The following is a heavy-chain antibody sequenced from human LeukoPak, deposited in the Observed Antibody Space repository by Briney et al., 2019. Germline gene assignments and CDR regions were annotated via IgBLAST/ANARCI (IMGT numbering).Heavy chain of an antibody. J-gene: IGHJ4*02. CDR3: AREAPPRVTGTEFDY. CDR1: GGSISSYY. CDR2: IYTSGGT. D-gene: IGHD1-20*01. Sequence: SETLSLTCTVSGGSISSYYWSWIRQPAGKGLEWIGRIYTSGGTNYNPSLQSRVTISVDTSNNQFSLKLTSVTAADTAVYYCAREAPPRVTGTEFDYWGQGTLVTISS. V-gene: IGHV4-4*07.